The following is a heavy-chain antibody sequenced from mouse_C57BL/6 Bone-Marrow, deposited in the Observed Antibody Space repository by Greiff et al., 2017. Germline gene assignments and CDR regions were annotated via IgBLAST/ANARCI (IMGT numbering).Heavy chain of an antibody. CDR1: GYTFTSYW. D-gene: IGHD2-4*01. CDR2: IHPNSGST. V-gene: IGHV1-64*01. J-gene: IGHJ3*01. Sequence: QVQLQQPGAELVKPGASVKLSCKASGYTFTSYWMHWVKQRPGQGLEWIGMIHPNSGSTNYNEKFKSKATLTVDKSSSTAYMQLSSLTSEDSAVYYCAIYYDYVAWFAYWGQGTLVTVSA. CDR3: AIYYDYVAWFAY.